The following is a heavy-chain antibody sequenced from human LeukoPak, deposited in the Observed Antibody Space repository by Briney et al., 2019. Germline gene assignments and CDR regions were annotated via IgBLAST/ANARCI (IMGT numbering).Heavy chain of an antibody. V-gene: IGHV4-59*12. Sequence: SETLSLTCTVSGGSISSYYWSWIRQPPGKGLEWIGYIYYSGSTNYNPSLKSRVTISVDTSKNQFSLKLSSVTAADTAVYYCARDSQWLAYHHFDYWGQGTLVTVSS. CDR2: IYYSGST. D-gene: IGHD6-19*01. J-gene: IGHJ4*02. CDR3: ARDSQWLAYHHFDY. CDR1: GGSISSYY.